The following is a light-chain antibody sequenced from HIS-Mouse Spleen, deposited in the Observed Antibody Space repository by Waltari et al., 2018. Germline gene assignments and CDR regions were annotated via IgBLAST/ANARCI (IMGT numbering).Light chain of an antibody. V-gene: IGKV1-9*01. J-gene: IGKJ3*01. Sequence: DIQLTQSPSFLSASVGDRVTITCRASQGISSYLAWYQQQPGKAPKPLIYAASTLQSGVPSRFSGSRSGTEFTLTISSLQPEDFATYYCQQLNSYPRTFGPGTKVDIK. CDR1: QGISSY. CDR2: AAS. CDR3: QQLNSYPRT.